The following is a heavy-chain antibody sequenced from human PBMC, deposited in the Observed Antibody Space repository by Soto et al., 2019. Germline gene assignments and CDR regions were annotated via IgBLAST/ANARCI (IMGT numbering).Heavy chain of an antibody. Sequence: QVQLVQSGAEVKKPGASVKVSCKASGYTFTSYGISWVRQAPGQGLEWMGWISAYNGNTNYAQKLQGRVTMTTDTSTSTAYMELRRLRSDDTAVYYCAREDCSSTSCYDYYYYGMDVWGQGTTVTVSS. J-gene: IGHJ6*02. CDR1: GYTFTSYG. D-gene: IGHD2-2*01. V-gene: IGHV1-18*04. CDR2: ISAYNGNT. CDR3: AREDCSSTSCYDYYYYGMDV.